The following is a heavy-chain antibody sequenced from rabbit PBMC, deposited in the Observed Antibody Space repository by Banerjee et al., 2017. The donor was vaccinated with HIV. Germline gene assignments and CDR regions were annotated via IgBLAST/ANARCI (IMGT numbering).Heavy chain of an antibody. V-gene: IGHV1S45*01. Sequence: QEQLVESRGGLVQPGESLTLSCKASGFTISSGYWIDWVRQAPGKGLEWIACINTSSGNTVYASWAKGRFTISKTSSTTVTLQMTSLTAADTATYFCARDVYASSSGYYIWYFNLWGQGTLVTVS. CDR3: ARDVYASSSGYYIWYFNL. D-gene: IGHD1-1*01. J-gene: IGHJ4*01. CDR2: INTSSGNT. CDR1: GFTISSGYW.